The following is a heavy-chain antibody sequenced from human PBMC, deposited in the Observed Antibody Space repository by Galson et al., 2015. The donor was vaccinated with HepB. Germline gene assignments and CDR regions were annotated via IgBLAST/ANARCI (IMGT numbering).Heavy chain of an antibody. V-gene: IGHV3-21*01. J-gene: IGHJ4*02. CDR3: ARDGTRVGAKEYYFDY. D-gene: IGHD1-26*01. CDR1: GFTFSSYS. CDR2: ISSSSSYI. Sequence: SLRLSCAASGFTFSSYSMNWVRQAPGKGLEWVSSISSSSSYIYYADSVKGRFTISRDNAKNSLYLQMNSLRAEDTAVYYCARDGTRVGAKEYYFDYWGQGTLVTVSS.